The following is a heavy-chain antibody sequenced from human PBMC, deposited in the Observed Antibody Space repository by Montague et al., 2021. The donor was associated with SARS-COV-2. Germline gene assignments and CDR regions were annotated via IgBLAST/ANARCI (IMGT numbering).Heavy chain of an antibody. CDR3: ASQVPDFWSGIDY. CDR1: GGSISSSSYY. V-gene: IGHV4-61*01. D-gene: IGHD3-3*01. Sequence: SETLSLTRTVSGGSISSSSYYWSWIRQPPGKGLEWIGYIYYSGSTNYNPSLKSRVTISVDTSKNQFSLKLSSVTAADTAVYYCASQVPDFWSGIDYWGQGTLVTVSS. J-gene: IGHJ4*02. CDR2: IYYSGST.